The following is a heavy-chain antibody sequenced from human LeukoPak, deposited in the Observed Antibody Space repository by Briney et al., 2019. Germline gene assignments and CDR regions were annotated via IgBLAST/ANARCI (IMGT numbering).Heavy chain of an antibody. V-gene: IGHV3-66*01. CDR2: IYSGGST. CDR3: ARDNVNYYDSSGYYLDY. CDR1: GFTVSSNY. D-gene: IGHD3-22*01. Sequence: GGSLRLSCAAAGFTVSSNYMSWVRRAPGKGLEWVSVIYSGGSTYYADSVKGRFTISRDNSKNTLYLQMNSLRAEDTAVYYCARDNVNYYDSSGYYLDYWGQGTLVTVSS. J-gene: IGHJ4*02.